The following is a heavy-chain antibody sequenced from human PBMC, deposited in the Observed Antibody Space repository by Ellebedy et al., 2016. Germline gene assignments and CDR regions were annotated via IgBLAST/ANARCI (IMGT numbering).Heavy chain of an antibody. J-gene: IGHJ4*02. V-gene: IGHV3-21*01. CDR3: ARDGSEWSRDV. CDR1: GFIFNVAG. Sequence: GGSLRLSXAASGFIFNVAGMTWVRQAPGKGLEWVATIVFSGTAAYYSDSVKGRFIISRDNVKNSLFLQMNSLRVEDTAVYYCARDGSEWSRDVWGQGTLVTVSS. CDR2: IVFSGTAA. D-gene: IGHD3-3*01.